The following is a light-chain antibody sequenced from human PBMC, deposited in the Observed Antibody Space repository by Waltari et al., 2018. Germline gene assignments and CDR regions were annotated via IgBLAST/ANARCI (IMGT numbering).Light chain of an antibody. CDR3: QQYNNWPPGT. CDR1: QSIGFS. V-gene: IGKV3-15*01. J-gene: IGKJ1*01. Sequence: TVVTQSPGTLSVSPGERVTLSCRTSQSIGFSLAWYQQKPGQAPMLLMFQSSTRSPGNPARFSGSRSETEFTLTIGSLQSEDFAVYYCQQYNNWPPGTFGQGTKVEI. CDR2: QSS.